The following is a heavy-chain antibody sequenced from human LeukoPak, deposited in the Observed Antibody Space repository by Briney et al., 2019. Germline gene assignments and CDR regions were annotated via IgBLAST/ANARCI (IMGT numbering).Heavy chain of an antibody. V-gene: IGHV1-2*02. D-gene: IGHD4-17*01. CDR2: INPNSGGT. CDR3: ARDRHGDYAFDY. J-gene: IGHJ4*02. Sequence: ASVKVSCKASGYTFTGYNMHWVRQAPGQGLEWMGWINPNSGGTNYAQKFQGRVTMTRDTSISTAYMELSRLRSDDTAVYYCARDRHGDYAFDYWGQGTLVTVSS. CDR1: GYTFTGYN.